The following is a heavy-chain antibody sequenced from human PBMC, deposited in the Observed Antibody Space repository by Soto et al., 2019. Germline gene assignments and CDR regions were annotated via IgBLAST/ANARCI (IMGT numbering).Heavy chain of an antibody. CDR2: IKSKTDGGTT. CDR1: GFTFSNAW. J-gene: IGHJ6*02. CDR3: TTADETTVTTIGYYYYYGMDV. D-gene: IGHD4-17*01. V-gene: IGHV3-15*07. Sequence: EVQLVESGGGLVKPGGSLRLSCAASGFTFSNAWMNWVRQAPGKGLEWVGRIKSKTDGGTTDYAAPVKGRFTISRDDSKDTLYLQMSSLKTEDTAVYYCTTADETTVTTIGYYYYYGMDVWGQGTTVTVSS.